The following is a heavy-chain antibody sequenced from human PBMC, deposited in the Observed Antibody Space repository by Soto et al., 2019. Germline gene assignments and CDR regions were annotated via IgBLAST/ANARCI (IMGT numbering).Heavy chain of an antibody. D-gene: IGHD4-17*01. CDR1: GCLFSNAW. V-gene: IGHV3-15*07. CDR3: TTDSYMTNIIVRFDY. J-gene: IGHJ4*01. Sequence: GGSLRLSCAASGCLFSNAWINWVRQAPGKGLEWVGRVKSKTDGGTTDFAAPVKGRFAISRDDSKNMVYLEMNSLKTEDTAIYYCTTDSYMTNIIVRFDYWGHGTLVTVSS. CDR2: VKSKTDGGTT.